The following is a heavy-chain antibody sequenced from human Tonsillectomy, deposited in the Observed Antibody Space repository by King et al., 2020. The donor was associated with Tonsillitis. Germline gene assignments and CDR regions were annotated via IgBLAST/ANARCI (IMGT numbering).Heavy chain of an antibody. V-gene: IGHV1-2*02. CDR2: IDPDSGGT. CDR1: AYTFTGYF. D-gene: IGHD3-3*01. J-gene: IGHJ4*02. Sequence: VQLVESGAEVKKPGASVKVSCKASAYTFTGYFIHWVRQAPGQGLEWMGWIDPDSGGTIYAQKFQGRGTMTWDTSITTAYIELSRLRSDDTAVYYCVRDPAGGRFTIFGLVSDYWGQGTQVTVSS. CDR3: VRDPAGGRFTIFGLVSDY.